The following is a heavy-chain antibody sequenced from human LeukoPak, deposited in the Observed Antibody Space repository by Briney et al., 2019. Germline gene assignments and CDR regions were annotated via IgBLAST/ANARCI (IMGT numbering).Heavy chain of an antibody. CDR2: ISSSSSYI. CDR3: ARHHIVGASSHFDP. V-gene: IGHV3-21*01. Sequence: GGSLRLSCAASGFTFSSYSMNWVRQAPGKGLEWFSSISSSSSYIYYADSVKGRFTISRDNAKNSLYLQMNSLRAEDTAVYYCARHHIVGASSHFDPWGQGTLVTVSS. CDR1: GFTFSSYS. J-gene: IGHJ5*02. D-gene: IGHD1-26*01.